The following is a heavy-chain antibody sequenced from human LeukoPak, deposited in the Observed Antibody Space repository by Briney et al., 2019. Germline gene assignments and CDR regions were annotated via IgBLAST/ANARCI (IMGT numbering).Heavy chain of an antibody. J-gene: IGHJ4*02. CDR3: ARGRDYYGSGSYFYFDY. CDR2: IYYSGST. CDR1: GGSISSGGYY. D-gene: IGHD3-10*01. V-gene: IGHV4-30-4*08. Sequence: SETLSLTCTVSGGSISSGGYYWSWIRQHPGKGLEWIGYIYYSGSTYYNPSLKSRVTISVDTSKSQFSLKLSSVTAADTAVYYCARGRDYYGSGSYFYFDYWGQGTLVTVSS.